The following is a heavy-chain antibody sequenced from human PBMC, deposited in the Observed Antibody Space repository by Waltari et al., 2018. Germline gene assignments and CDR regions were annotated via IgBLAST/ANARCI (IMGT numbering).Heavy chain of an antibody. Sequence: EVQLVESGGGLVQPGGSLRLSCAASGFTFSSYEMNWVRQAPGRGLEWFSYISSSGSTIYYADAVKGRFTISRDNAKNSLYLQMNSLRAEDTAVYYCASGPTTEMDVWGQGTTVTVSS. CDR3: ASGPTTEMDV. V-gene: IGHV3-48*03. J-gene: IGHJ6*02. CDR1: GFTFSSYE. CDR2: ISSSGSTI. D-gene: IGHD4-17*01.